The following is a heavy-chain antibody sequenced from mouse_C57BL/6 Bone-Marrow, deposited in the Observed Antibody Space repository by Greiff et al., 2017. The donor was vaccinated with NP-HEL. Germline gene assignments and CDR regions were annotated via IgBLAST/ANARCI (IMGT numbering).Heavy chain of an antibody. CDR3: ARDRSVVAKGDYDAMDY. Sequence: EVQGVESGGGLVKPGGSLKLSCAASGFTFSSYAMSWVRQTPEKRLEWVATISDGGSYTYYPDNVKGRFTISRDNAKNNLYLQMSHLKSEDTAMYYCARDRSVVAKGDYDAMDYWGQGTSVTVSS. CDR1: GFTFSSYA. J-gene: IGHJ4*01. V-gene: IGHV5-4*01. D-gene: IGHD1-1*01. CDR2: ISDGGSYT.